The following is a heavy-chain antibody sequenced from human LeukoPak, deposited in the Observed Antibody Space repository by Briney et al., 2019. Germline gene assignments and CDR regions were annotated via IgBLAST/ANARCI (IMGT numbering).Heavy chain of an antibody. CDR1: GFTVSSNH. V-gene: IGHV3-66*01. CDR2: IYTGGTT. CDR3: ARDSSSHYFDY. J-gene: IGHJ4*02. Sequence: GGSLRLSCAASGFTVSSNHMNWVRQAPGKGLEWVSIIYTGGTTHYADSLKGRFTISRDDSQNTLDLQMNSLRAEDTAVYYRARDSSSHYFDYWGQGTLVTVSS. D-gene: IGHD6-6*01.